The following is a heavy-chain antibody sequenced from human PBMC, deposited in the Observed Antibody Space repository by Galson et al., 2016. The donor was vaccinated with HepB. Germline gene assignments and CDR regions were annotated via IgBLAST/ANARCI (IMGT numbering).Heavy chain of an antibody. J-gene: IGHJ3*01. Sequence: CAISGDSVSRIGTAWDWVRQSPSGGLEWLGNTYYRSKWLNDYAYSAKSQATISPDTSKNQFSLHLRSVTPEDTAIYYCARITGWDVKAGFDVWGQGTMVTVSS. V-gene: IGHV6-1*01. CDR1: GDSVSRIGTA. D-gene: IGHD6-19*01. CDR2: TYYRSKWLN. CDR3: ARITGWDVKAGFDV.